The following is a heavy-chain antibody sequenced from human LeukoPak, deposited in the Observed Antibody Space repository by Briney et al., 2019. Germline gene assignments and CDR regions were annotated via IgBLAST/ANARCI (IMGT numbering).Heavy chain of an antibody. V-gene: IGHV5-51*01. CDR1: GYSFTSYW. D-gene: IGHD6-13*01. J-gene: IGHJ3*02. Sequence: GESLKISCKGSGYSFTSYWIAWVRQMPGKGLEWMGIINPGDSDTRYSPSFRGQVTISADKSISTAYLQWNSQKASDTAMYYCARPAATASHDAFDIWGQGTMVTVSS. CDR2: INPGDSDT. CDR3: ARPAATASHDAFDI.